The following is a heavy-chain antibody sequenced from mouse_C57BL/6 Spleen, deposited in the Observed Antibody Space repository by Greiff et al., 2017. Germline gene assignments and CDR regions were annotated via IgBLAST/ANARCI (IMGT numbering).Heavy chain of an antibody. CDR2: INPNNGGT. CDR3: ARAIKEKTAQASYYFDY. V-gene: IGHV1-26*01. Sequence: EVQLQQSGPELVKPGASVKISCKASGYTFTDYYMNWVKQSHGKSLEWIGDINPNNGGTSYNQKFKGKATWTVDKSSSTAYMELRSLTSEDSAVYYCARAIKEKTAQASYYFDYWGQGTTLTVSS. J-gene: IGHJ2*01. D-gene: IGHD3-2*02. CDR1: GYTFTDYY.